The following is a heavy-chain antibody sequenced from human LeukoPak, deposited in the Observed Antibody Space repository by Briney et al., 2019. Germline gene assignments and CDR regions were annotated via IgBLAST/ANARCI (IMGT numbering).Heavy chain of an antibody. Sequence: GRSLRLSCAASGFTFSSYAMHWVRQAPGKGLEWVAVISYDGSNKYYADSVKGRFTISRDNSKNTLYLQMNSLRAEDTAVYYCATTLHSGYYDLYWGQGTLVTVSS. CDR1: GFTFSSYA. V-gene: IGHV3-30-3*01. J-gene: IGHJ4*02. CDR3: ATTLHSGYYDLY. CDR2: ISYDGSNK. D-gene: IGHD3-22*01.